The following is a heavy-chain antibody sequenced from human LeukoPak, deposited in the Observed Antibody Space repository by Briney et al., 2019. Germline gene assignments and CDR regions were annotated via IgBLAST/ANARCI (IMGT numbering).Heavy chain of an antibody. CDR3: ASPSHLTGGVDY. J-gene: IGHJ4*02. CDR1: GFTFSSYA. V-gene: IGHV3-30-3*01. CDR2: ISYDGSNK. Sequence: GGSLRLSCAASGFTFSSYAMHWVRQAPGKGLEWVAVISYDGSNKYYADSVKGRFTISRDNSKNTLYLQMNSLRAEDTAVYYCASPSHLTGGVDYWGQGTLVTVSS. D-gene: IGHD7-27*01.